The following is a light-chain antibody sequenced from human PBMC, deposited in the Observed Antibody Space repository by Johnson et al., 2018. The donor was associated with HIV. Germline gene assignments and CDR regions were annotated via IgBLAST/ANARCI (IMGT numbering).Light chain of an antibody. V-gene: IGLV1-51*01. J-gene: IGLJ1*01. CDR1: SSNIGNNY. CDR3: GTWDSSLSVWV. CDR2: DTY. Sequence: QSLLTQPPSVSAAPGQKVTISCSGSSSNIGNNYVSWYQQLPGTAPKLLIYDTYKRPSGIPDRFSGSKSGTSATLGITGLQTGDEADYYCGTWDSSLSVWVSGTGTKVTVL.